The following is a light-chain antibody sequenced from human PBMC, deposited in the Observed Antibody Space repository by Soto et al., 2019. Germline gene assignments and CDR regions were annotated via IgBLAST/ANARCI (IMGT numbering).Light chain of an antibody. V-gene: IGKV3-20*01. CDR2: GAS. CDR3: QQYGDSIT. CDR1: QSVSSNH. J-gene: IGKJ4*01. Sequence: EIVLTQSPGSLSLSPRERATLSCRASQSVSSNHLAWYQQKPGQAPRLIIYGASRRATGIPDRFSGSGSGTEFTLTISRLEPEDSAVYYCQQYGDSITFGGGTKVEIK.